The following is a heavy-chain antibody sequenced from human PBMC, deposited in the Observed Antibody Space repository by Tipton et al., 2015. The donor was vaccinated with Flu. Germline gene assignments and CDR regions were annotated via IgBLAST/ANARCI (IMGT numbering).Heavy chain of an antibody. D-gene: IGHD1-14*01. V-gene: IGHV4-59*01. CDR2: IYGNTGGT. Sequence: TLSLTCTVSGGSIRRYVWTWIRQPPGKGLEWLGYIYGNTGGTNYNPSLKGRVSMSVDTSKNQLSLRVTSVTAADTAIYYCASVGLLTNRLFWGQGALVTVSS. CDR1: GGSIRRYV. J-gene: IGHJ4*02. CDR3: ASVGLLTNRLF.